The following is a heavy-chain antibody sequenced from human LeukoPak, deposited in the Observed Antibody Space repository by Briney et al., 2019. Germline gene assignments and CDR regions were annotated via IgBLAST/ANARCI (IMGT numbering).Heavy chain of an antibody. Sequence: GASVKVSCKASGYTFTSYGISWVRQAPGQGLEWMGWINPNSGGTNYAQKFQGRVTMTRDTSISTAYMELSRLRSDDTAVYYCARENWSGDPGEGFDYWGQGTLVTVSS. CDR3: ARENWSGDPGEGFDY. V-gene: IGHV1-2*02. D-gene: IGHD3-3*01. CDR1: GYTFTSYG. CDR2: INPNSGGT. J-gene: IGHJ4*02.